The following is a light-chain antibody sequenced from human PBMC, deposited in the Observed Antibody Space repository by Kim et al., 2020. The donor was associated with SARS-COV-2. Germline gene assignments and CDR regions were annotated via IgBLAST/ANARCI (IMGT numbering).Light chain of an antibody. CDR3: YTAADNNSWV. J-gene: IGLJ3*02. CDR2: KDS. V-gene: IGLV3-27*01. CDR1: VLAKKY. Sequence: VSTGQTARITCSGDVLAKKYARWFQQKPGQAPVLVIYKDSERPSGIPERFSGSSSGTTVTLTISGAQVEDEADYYCYTAADNNSWVFGGGTQLTVL.